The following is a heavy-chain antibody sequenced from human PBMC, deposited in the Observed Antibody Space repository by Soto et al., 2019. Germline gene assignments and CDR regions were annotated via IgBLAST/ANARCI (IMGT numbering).Heavy chain of an antibody. J-gene: IGHJ6*03. CDR3: ARGLLSNCGLRDYYYMDV. CDR2: TYYRSKWYN. Sequence: SQTLSLTCAISGDSVSSNSAAWNWIRQSPSRGLEWLGRTYYRSKWYNDYAVSVKSRITINPDTSKNQLSLKLNSVTPEDTAVYYCARGLLSNCGLRDYYYMDVWGKGTTVTVSS. CDR1: GDSVSSNSAA. V-gene: IGHV6-1*01. D-gene: IGHD7-27*01.